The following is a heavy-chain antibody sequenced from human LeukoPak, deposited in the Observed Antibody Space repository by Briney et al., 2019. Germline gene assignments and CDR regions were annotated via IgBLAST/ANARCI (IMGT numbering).Heavy chain of an antibody. D-gene: IGHD6-25*01. CDR1: GFTFSSYE. CDR2: IYYSGST. V-gene: IGHV4-59*05. CDR3: AKSGGYGLIDY. Sequence: GSLRLSCAASGFTFSSYEMNWVRQPPGKGLEWIGSIYYSGSTYYNPSLKSRVTISVDTSKNQVSLKMSSVTAADTAVYYCAKSGGYGLIDYWGQGTLVTVSS. J-gene: IGHJ4*01.